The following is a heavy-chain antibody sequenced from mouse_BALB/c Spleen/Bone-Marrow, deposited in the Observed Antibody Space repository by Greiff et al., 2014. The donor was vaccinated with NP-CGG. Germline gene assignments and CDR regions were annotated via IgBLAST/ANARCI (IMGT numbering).Heavy chain of an antibody. CDR2: IYPYNGDP. V-gene: IGHV1-37*01. Sequence: EVQLQQSGPELVKPGASVKISCKASGYSFTGYFMNWMKQSHGKSLEWIGRIYPYNGDPFYNQKFKGKATLTVDKSSSTAHMELLSLTSEDSAVYYCGRGNYDYDSWFGYWGQGTLVTVSA. CDR3: GRGNYDYDSWFGY. CDR1: GYSFTGYF. D-gene: IGHD2-4*01. J-gene: IGHJ3*01.